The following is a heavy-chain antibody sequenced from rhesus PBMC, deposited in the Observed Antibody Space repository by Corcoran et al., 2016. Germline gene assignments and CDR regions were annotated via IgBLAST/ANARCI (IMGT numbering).Heavy chain of an antibody. D-gene: IGHD4-29*01. CDR2: IRSGGST. Sequence: QVQLQQWGEGLVKPSETLSLTCAVYGGSVSGYWWGCIRQPPGKGLEWIGRIRSGGSTHYNPSLKSRVTISIDTSKNQFSLKLSSVTAADTAVYYCARLTTGAATGSYFDYWDQGVLVTVSS. CDR1: GGSVSGYW. J-gene: IGHJ4*01. V-gene: IGHV4-160*01. CDR3: ARLTTGAATGSYFDY.